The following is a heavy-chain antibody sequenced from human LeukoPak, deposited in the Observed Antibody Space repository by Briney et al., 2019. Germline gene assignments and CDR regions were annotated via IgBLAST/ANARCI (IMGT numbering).Heavy chain of an antibody. V-gene: IGHV3-74*01. CDR2: INGDGSNV. CDR1: GFTFDDYA. D-gene: IGHD2-2*01. Sequence: GGSLRLSCAASGFTFDDYAMHWVRQAPGKGLVWVSHINGDGSNVNYADSVKGRFTISRDNTKNTLYLQMNSLRVEDTALYYCGRGKSPAAVDDWGQGTLVTVPS. CDR3: GRGKSPAAVDD. J-gene: IGHJ4*02.